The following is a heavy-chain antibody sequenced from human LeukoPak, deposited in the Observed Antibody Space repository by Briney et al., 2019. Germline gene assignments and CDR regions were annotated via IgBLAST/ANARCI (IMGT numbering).Heavy chain of an antibody. CDR3: ARDFDYGAAAGLGY. CDR1: GYTFTDYY. D-gene: IGHD6-13*01. J-gene: IGHJ4*02. V-gene: IGHV1-69-2*01. Sequence: ASVKVSCKVSGYTFTDYYMHWVQQAPGKGLEWMGLVDPEDGETIYAEKFQGRVTITADTSTDTAYMELSSLRSEDTAVYYCARDFDYGAAAGLGYWGQGTLVTVSS. CDR2: VDPEDGET.